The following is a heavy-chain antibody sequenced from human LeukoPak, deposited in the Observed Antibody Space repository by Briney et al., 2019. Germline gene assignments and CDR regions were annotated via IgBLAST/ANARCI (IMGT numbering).Heavy chain of an antibody. V-gene: IGHV1-8*02. CDR1: GHTFTSYD. Sequence: ASVKVSCKASGHTFTSYDINWVRQATGQGLEWMGWMNPNSGNTAYAQKFQGRVTMTRNTSISTAYMELSSLRSEDTAVYYCARGGDSPYSSSWYGGVLSGSYLFYYYYYMDVWGKGTTVTISS. CDR3: ARGGDSPYSSSWYGGVLSGSYLFYYYYYMDV. J-gene: IGHJ6*03. CDR2: MNPNSGNT. D-gene: IGHD6-13*01.